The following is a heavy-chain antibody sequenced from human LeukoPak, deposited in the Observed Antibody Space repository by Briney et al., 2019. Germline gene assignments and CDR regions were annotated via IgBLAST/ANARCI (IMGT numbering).Heavy chain of an antibody. CDR1: GITLSNYG. CDR2: ISDSGGRT. Sequence: GGSLRLSCAVSGITLSNYGMSWVRQAPGKGLEWVAGISDSGGRTNYADSVKGRFTISRDNPKNTLYLQMNRLRAEDTAVYHCARLSGTSGTSSRVLHYWGQGTLVTVSS. D-gene: IGHD1-1*01. CDR3: ARLSGTSGTSSRVLHY. J-gene: IGHJ4*02. V-gene: IGHV3-23*01.